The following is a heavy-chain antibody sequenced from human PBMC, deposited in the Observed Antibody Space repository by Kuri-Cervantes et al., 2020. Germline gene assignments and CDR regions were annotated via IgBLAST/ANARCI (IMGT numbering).Heavy chain of an antibody. Sequence: GGSLRLSCAASGFTFNSYAMHWVRQAPGKGLEWVAAISYDGSNKYYADSVKGRFTISRDNSKNTLYLQMNSLRAEDTAVYFFAREHRSTRIDFWGQGTLVTVSS. V-gene: IGHV3-30*01. J-gene: IGHJ4*02. CDR3: AREHRSTRIDF. CDR1: GFTFNSYA. CDR2: ISYDGSNK.